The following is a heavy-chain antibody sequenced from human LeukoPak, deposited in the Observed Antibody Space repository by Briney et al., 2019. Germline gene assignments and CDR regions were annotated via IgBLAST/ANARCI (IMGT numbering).Heavy chain of an antibody. J-gene: IGHJ4*02. D-gene: IGHD3-10*01. V-gene: IGHV1-69*13. Sequence: SVKVSCKASGGTFSSYAISWVRQAPGQGLEWMGGIIPIFGTANYAQKFQGRVTITADESTSTAYMGLSSLRSEDTAVYYCARDDPNYGSGSYYTFDYWGQGTLVTVSS. CDR3: ARDDPNYGSGSYYTFDY. CDR1: GGTFSSYA. CDR2: IIPIFGTA.